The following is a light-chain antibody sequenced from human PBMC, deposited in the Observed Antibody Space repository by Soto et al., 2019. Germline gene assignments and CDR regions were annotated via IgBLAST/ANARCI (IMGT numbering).Light chain of an antibody. CDR2: GAS. CDR1: QSVTSS. V-gene: IGKV3-15*01. CDR3: QQYNNWLWT. J-gene: IGKJ1*01. Sequence: EIVMTQSPATLSVSPGERATLSCRASQSVTSSLAWYQQKPGQAPRLLIYGASTRATGIPARFSGSGSGTEFTLTISGLQSEDFACYYCQQYNNWLWTFGQGTKVEIK.